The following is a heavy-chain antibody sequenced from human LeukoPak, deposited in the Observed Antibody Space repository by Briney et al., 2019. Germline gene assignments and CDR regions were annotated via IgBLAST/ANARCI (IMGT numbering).Heavy chain of an antibody. V-gene: IGHV1-58*01. CDR1: GFTFTISA. CDR3: AASGFDWLLGTYYFDY. J-gene: IGHJ4*02. D-gene: IGHD3-9*01. Sequence: ASVKVSFKASGFTFTISAVQWVRQARGQRLEWIGWIVVGSGNTNYAQKFQERVTITRDMSTSTAYMELSSLRSEDTAVYYCAASGFDWLLGTYYFDYWGQGTLVTASS. CDR2: IVVGSGNT.